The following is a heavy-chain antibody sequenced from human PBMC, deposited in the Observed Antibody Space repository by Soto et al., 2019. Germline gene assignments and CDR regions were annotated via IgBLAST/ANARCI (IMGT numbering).Heavy chain of an antibody. V-gene: IGHV4-30-2*01. CDR1: GVAISSGGYS. Sequence: PSETLSLTCSVSGVAISSGGYSWSWIRQPPGKGLEWIGYIYHSGSTYYNPSLKSRVTISVDRSKNQFSLRLSSVTAADTAVYYCARVPSPWGQGTLVXVS. CDR3: ARVPSP. J-gene: IGHJ5*02. CDR2: IYHSGST.